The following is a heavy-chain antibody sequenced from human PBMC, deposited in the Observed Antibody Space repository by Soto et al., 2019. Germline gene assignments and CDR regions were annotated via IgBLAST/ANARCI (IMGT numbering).Heavy chain of an antibody. D-gene: IGHD3-3*01. Sequence: SETLSLTCAVYGGSFSGYYWSWIRQPPGMGLEWIGEINHSGSTNYNPSLKSRVTIAVDTSKNQFSLKLSSVTAADTAVYYCARIPHVLRFLEWLYPNDAFDIWGQGTMVTVS. J-gene: IGHJ3*02. CDR3: ARIPHVLRFLEWLYPNDAFDI. V-gene: IGHV4-34*01. CDR2: INHSGST. CDR1: GGSFSGYY.